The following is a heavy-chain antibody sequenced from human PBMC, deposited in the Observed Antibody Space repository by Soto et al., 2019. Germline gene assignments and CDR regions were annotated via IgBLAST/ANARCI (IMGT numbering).Heavy chain of an antibody. V-gene: IGHV4-39*01. CDR1: GGSISSSSYF. Sequence: SETLSFTCSVSGGSISSSSYFWGWIRQPPGKGLEWIGSIYYSGSTYYNPSLKSRVTISVDTSKNQFSLKLSSVTAADTAVYYCARQSYYDSSGLYNWFEPWGQGTLVTVSS. CDR2: IYYSGST. D-gene: IGHD3-22*01. J-gene: IGHJ5*02. CDR3: ARQSYYDSSGLYNWFEP.